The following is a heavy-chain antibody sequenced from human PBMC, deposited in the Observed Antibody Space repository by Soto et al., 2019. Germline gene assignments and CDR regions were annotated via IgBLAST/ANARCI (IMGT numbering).Heavy chain of an antibody. J-gene: IGHJ5*02. V-gene: IGHV3-21*01. CDR2: ISRSSSYI. Sequence: GGSLRLSCAASGFTFSSYSMNWVRQAPGKGLEWVSSISRSSSYIYYADSVKGRFTISRDNAKNSLYLQMNSLRAEDTAVYYWATALPDYVSFRLAPWGQGTLVTVAS. CDR3: ATALPDYVSFRLAP. CDR1: GFTFSSYS. D-gene: IGHD3-16*01.